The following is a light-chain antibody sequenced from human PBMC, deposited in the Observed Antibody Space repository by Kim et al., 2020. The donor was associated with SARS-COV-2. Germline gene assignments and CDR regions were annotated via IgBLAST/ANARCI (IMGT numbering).Light chain of an antibody. CDR2: EDS. Sequence: SYELTQPPSVSVSPGQTAYITCSGDKLGDKHACWYQQRPGQSPVLVIHEDSQRPSGIPERFSGSKSGDTATLTIGGAQAMDEADYYCQAWDSTTVIFGGGTRLTVL. J-gene: IGLJ2*01. V-gene: IGLV3-1*01. CDR3: QAWDSTTVI. CDR1: KLGDKH.